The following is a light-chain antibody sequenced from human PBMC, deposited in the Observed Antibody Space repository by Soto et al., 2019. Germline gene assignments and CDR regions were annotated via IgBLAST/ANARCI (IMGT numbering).Light chain of an antibody. Sequence: QSALTQPASVSGSPGQSITISCTGTSSDVGGYNYVSWYQQHPGKAPKLMIYEVSNRPSGVSNRFYGSKSGNTASLTISGLQAEDEADYYCSSYTSSSTLVFGGGTQXT. V-gene: IGLV2-14*01. CDR2: EVS. CDR3: SSYTSSSTLV. CDR1: SSDVGGYNY. J-gene: IGLJ2*01.